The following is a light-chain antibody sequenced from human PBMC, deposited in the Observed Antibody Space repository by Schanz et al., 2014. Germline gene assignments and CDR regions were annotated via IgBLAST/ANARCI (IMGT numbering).Light chain of an antibody. Sequence: DIVMTQSPDSLAVSLGERATIHCKSSQSVLYSSNNKNYLAWHQQKPGQPPKVLIHWASTRESGVPDRFSGSGSGKAFTLTISSLQAEDVAVYYCQQYYGYPLTFGGGTRVEIK. CDR2: WAS. J-gene: IGKJ4*01. CDR3: QQYYGYPLT. V-gene: IGKV4-1*01. CDR1: QSVLYSSNNKNY.